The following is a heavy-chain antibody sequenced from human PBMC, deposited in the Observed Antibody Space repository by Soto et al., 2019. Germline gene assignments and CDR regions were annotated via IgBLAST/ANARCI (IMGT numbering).Heavy chain of an antibody. CDR2: IWYDGSNK. J-gene: IGHJ5*02. Sequence: GGSLRLSCAASGFTFSSYGMHWVRQAPGKGLEWVAVIWYDGSNKYYADSVKGRFTISRDNSKNTLYLQMNSLRAEDTAVYYCARGPMVRGVIGNWFDPWGQGTLVTVSS. CDR1: GFTFSSYG. D-gene: IGHD3-10*01. CDR3: ARGPMVRGVIGNWFDP. V-gene: IGHV3-33*01.